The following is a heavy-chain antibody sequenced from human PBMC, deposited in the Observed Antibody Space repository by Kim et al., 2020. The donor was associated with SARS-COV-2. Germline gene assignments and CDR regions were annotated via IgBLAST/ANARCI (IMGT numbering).Heavy chain of an antibody. V-gene: IGHV5-51*01. CDR2: IYPADSDT. J-gene: IGHJ4*02. D-gene: IGHD1-7*01. Sequence: GESLKISCKASGYNFIAYCIGWVRQMPGKGLEWMGIIYPADSDTTYSPSFQGQVTLSADKSITTAYLQWRGLKASDSAMYYCARVMSPGNFDASFDYWGQGTLVTVSS. CDR3: ARVMSPGNFDASFDY. CDR1: GYNFIAYC.